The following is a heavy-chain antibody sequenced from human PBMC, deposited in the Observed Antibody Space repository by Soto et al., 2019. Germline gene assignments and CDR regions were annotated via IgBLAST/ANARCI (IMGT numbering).Heavy chain of an antibody. D-gene: IGHD2-21*01. CDR3: ASGLSGDKVDQ. V-gene: IGHV4-30-4*01. J-gene: IGHJ4*02. CDR2: IYDSGNT. CDR1: GGSISDGAYY. Sequence: QVQLQESGPGLVKPSQTLSLTCTVSGGSISDGAYYWSWIRQPPGKGLEWIGHIYDSGNTYNNPSLKSRLTISVDPSKTHFSLNLNSLTAADTAVYYCASGLSGDKVDQWGQGTLVTVSS.